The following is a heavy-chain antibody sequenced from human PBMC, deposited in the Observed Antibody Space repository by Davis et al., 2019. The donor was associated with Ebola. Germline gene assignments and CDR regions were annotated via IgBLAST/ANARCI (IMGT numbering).Heavy chain of an antibody. CDR3: ARVAYGDYWRWFDS. V-gene: IGHV3-74*01. CDR2: INIDGSKI. Sequence: GESLKISCAASGFTFRSYWMHWVRQVPGKGLVWVSRINIDGSKINYADSVKGRFTISRDNAKNTLYLQMNSLRAEDTAVYYCARVAYGDYWRWFDSWGQGTLVTVSS. CDR1: GFTFRSYW. D-gene: IGHD4-17*01. J-gene: IGHJ5*01.